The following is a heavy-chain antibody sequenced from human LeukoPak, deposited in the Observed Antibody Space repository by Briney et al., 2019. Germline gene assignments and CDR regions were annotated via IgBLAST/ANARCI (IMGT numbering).Heavy chain of an antibody. Sequence: GGSLRLSCAASGFTFSSHAMSWVRQAPGKGLEWVSAISGGGDNTYYADSVKGRFTISRDNSKNTLYLQMNSLRAEDTALYYCAKLTYYDFWSGYQYFQHWGQSTLVTVSS. V-gene: IGHV3-23*01. J-gene: IGHJ1*01. D-gene: IGHD3-3*01. CDR3: AKLTYYDFWSGYQYFQH. CDR2: ISGGGDNT. CDR1: GFTFSSHA.